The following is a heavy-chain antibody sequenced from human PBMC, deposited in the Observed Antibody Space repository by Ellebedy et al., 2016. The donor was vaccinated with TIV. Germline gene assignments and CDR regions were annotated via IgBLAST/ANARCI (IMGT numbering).Heavy chain of an antibody. CDR1: GFTFSGFG. V-gene: IGHV3-33*01. CDR2: IWYDGSNA. D-gene: IGHD2-2*01. CDR3: TRDQRTSYYNYYYGMDV. J-gene: IGHJ6*02. Sequence: GESLKISCAASGFTFSGFGIHWVRQAPGKGLEWVAIIWYDGSNAYYADSVKGRFTISRDNSKNTLYLQMNSLRIEDTAVYYCTRDQRTSYYNYYYGMDVWGQGTTVTVSS.